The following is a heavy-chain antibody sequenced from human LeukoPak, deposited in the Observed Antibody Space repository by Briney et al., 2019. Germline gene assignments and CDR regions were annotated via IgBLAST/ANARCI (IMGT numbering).Heavy chain of an antibody. V-gene: IGHV1-46*01. CDR2: INPSGGST. Sequence: GASVKVSCKASGYTFTSYYMHWVRQAPGQGLEWMGIINPSGGSTSYAQKFQGRVTMTRDTSTSTVYMELSSLRSEDTAVYYCARGYGDFRVEGRYLHSWGQGTLVTVSS. J-gene: IGHJ4*02. CDR1: GYTFTSYY. D-gene: IGHD4-17*01. CDR3: ARGYGDFRVEGRYLHS.